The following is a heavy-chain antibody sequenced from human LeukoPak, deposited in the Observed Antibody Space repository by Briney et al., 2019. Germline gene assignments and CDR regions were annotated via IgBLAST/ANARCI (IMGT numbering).Heavy chain of an antibody. V-gene: IGHV3-66*01. CDR1: GFTVSSNY. Sequence: GGSLRLSCAASGFTVSSNYMSWVRQAPGKGLEWVSVIYSGGSTYYADSVKGRFTISRDNSKNTLYLQMNSLRAEDTAVYYCARKMVRGVIYNYYGMDVWGQGTTVTVSS. J-gene: IGHJ6*02. CDR2: IYSGGST. D-gene: IGHD3-10*01. CDR3: ARKMVRGVIYNYYGMDV.